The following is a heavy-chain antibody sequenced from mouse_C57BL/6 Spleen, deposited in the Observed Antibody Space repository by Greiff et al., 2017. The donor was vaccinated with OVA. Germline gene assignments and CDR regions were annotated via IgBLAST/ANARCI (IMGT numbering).Heavy chain of an antibody. CDR1: GYAFSSSW. J-gene: IGHJ1*03. CDR3: AREGVYYYGSSLGYFDV. Sequence: VQVVESGPELVKPGASVKISCKASGYAFSSSWMNWVKQRPGKGLEWIGRIYPGDGDTNYNGKFKGKATLTADKSSSTAYMQLSSLTSEDSAVYFCAREGVYYYGSSLGYFDVWGTGTTVTVSS. D-gene: IGHD1-1*01. CDR2: IYPGDGDT. V-gene: IGHV1-82*01.